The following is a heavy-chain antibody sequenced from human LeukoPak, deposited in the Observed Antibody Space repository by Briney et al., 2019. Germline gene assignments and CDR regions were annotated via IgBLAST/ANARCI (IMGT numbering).Heavy chain of an antibody. D-gene: IGHD4-23*01. Sequence: PSETLSLTCTVSGGSISSGSYYWSWIRRPAGKGLEWIGRIYTSGSTNYNPSLKSRVTISVDTSKNQFSLKLSSVTAADTAVYYCARDGTDYGGNSGGLDYWGQGTLVTVSS. CDR2: IYTSGST. J-gene: IGHJ4*02. CDR1: GGSISSGSYY. V-gene: IGHV4-61*02. CDR3: ARDGTDYGGNSGGLDY.